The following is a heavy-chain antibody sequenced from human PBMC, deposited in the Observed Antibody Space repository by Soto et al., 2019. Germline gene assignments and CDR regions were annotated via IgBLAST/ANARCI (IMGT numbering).Heavy chain of an antibody. CDR1: GFNFRDYY. V-gene: IGHV3-11*06. D-gene: IGHD4-17*01. CDR2: VSGSDTYT. CDR3: ATKTTVTKPDDY. J-gene: IGHJ4*02. Sequence: QVQLVVSGGGLVKPGGALRLSCAASGFNFRDYYMSWFRQAPGKGLERVSYVSGSDTYTNYAESVKGRFTVFRDNTKNSGYLQMDSLRDEDTAVYYFATKTTVTKPDDYWGQGTLVTVSS.